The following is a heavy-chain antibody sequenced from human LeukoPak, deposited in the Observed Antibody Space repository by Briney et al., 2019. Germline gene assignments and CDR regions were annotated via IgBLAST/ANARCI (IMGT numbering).Heavy chain of an antibody. Sequence: SETLSLTCTVSGGSISSGGYYWSWIRQHPGKGLEWIGYIDYSGSTIYNPSLKSQFTISVDTSKNQFSLNLSSVTAADTAVYYCARHGSDWTFDYWGQGTLVTVSS. CDR1: GGSISSGGYY. V-gene: IGHV4-61*08. D-gene: IGHD6-19*01. CDR2: IDYSGST. J-gene: IGHJ4*02. CDR3: ARHGSDWTFDY.